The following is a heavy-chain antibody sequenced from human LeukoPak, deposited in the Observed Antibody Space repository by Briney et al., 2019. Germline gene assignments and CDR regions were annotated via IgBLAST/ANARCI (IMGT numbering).Heavy chain of an antibody. Sequence: SETLSLTCAVYGGSFSGYYWSWIRQPPGKGLEWIGEINHSGSTNYNPSLKSRVTISVDTSKNQFSLKLSSVTAADTAVYYCARANLIAVGVKYYYYYGMDVWGQGTTVTVSS. J-gene: IGHJ6*02. CDR1: GGSFSGYY. CDR2: INHSGST. V-gene: IGHV4-34*01. D-gene: IGHD6-19*01. CDR3: ARANLIAVGVKYYYYYGMDV.